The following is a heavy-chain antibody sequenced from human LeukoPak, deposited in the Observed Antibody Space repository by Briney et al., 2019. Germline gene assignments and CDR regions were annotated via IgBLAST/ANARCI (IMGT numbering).Heavy chain of an antibody. CDR1: GGSFSGYY. V-gene: IGHV4-34*01. J-gene: IGHJ6*02. CDR2: INHSGST. CDR3: ARGPPRTAYYYYGMDV. Sequence: SETLSLTCAVYGGSFSGYYWSWIRQPPGKGLEWIGEINHSGSTNYNPSLKSRVTISVDTPKNQFSLKLSSVTAADTAVYYCARGPPRTAYYYYGMDVWGQGTTVTVSS. D-gene: IGHD1/OR15-1a*01.